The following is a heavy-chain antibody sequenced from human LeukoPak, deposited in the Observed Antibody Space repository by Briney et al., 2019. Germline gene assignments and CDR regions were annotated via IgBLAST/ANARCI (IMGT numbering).Heavy chain of an antibody. D-gene: IGHD5-18*01. V-gene: IGHV4-30-2*02. J-gene: IGHJ3*02. CDR1: GGSISSDGNS. CDR3: ARGAQLSWCAFDI. CDR2: IYHSGST. Sequence: PSETLSLTCAVSGGSISSDGNSWSWIRQPPGKGLEWIGYIYHSGSTYYNPSLKSRVTISVDRSKNQFSLKLSSVTAADTAVYYCARGAQLSWCAFDIWGQGTMVTVSS.